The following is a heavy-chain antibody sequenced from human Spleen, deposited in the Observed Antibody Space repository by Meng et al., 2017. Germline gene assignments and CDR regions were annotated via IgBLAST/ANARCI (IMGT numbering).Heavy chain of an antibody. D-gene: IGHD4-23*01. CDR2: ITNEADSYTT. V-gene: IGHV3-72*01. CDR1: GFTFSSYG. J-gene: IGHJ4*02. Sequence: VQLVESGGGVVQPGRSLRLSCAASGFTFSSYGMHWVRQAPGKGLEWVGRITNEADSYTTHYAASVKGRFSLSRDDSKNSLFLHMNSLKTEDTALYFCARSEGGGLDYWGQGTLVTVSS. CDR3: ARSEGGGLDY.